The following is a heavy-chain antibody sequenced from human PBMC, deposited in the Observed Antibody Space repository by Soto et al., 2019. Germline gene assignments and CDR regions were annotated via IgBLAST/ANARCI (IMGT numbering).Heavy chain of an antibody. Sequence: QVQWVQSGAELKKPGSSLKVSCKASGYTFSGYPINWLRQAPGDGLEWMGRIIPVFGTTNDAQRFEGSVTFTADESTNTAYMELRGLLSEDTAVYYCARDGGFGELKYWGPGTLVTVSS. CDR2: IIPVFGTT. CDR3: ARDGGFGELKY. CDR1: GYTFSGYP. D-gene: IGHD3-10*01. V-gene: IGHV1-69*18. J-gene: IGHJ4*02.